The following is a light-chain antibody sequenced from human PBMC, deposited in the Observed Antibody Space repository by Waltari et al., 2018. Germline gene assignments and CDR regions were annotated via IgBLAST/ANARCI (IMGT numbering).Light chain of an antibody. CDR2: EIS. V-gene: IGLV2-23*02. J-gene: IGLJ1*01. CDR1: NSNVDILHL. Sequence: QSALTQPASVSGSPGQSITISCTTVNSNVDILHLVSWYQHHPGRNPRLLIYEISQRPSGISNRFSGSKSGNTASLTISGLQPEDEADYFGCSFAGYGIYVFGSGTQVSVL. CDR3: CSFAGYGIYV.